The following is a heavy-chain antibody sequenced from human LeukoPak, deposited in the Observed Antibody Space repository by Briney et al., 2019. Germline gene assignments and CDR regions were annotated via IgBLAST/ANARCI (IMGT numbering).Heavy chain of an antibody. CDR2: ISYDGSNK. Sequence: PGRSLRLSCAASGFTFSSYGMHWVRQAPGKGLEWVAVISYDGSNKYYADSVKGRFTISRDNSKNTLYLQMNSLRAEDTAVYYCAKSEPIYDSRPGAAYFQHWGQGTLVTVSS. V-gene: IGHV3-30*18. CDR3: AKSEPIYDSRPGAAYFQH. CDR1: GFTFSSYG. J-gene: IGHJ1*01. D-gene: IGHD3-22*01.